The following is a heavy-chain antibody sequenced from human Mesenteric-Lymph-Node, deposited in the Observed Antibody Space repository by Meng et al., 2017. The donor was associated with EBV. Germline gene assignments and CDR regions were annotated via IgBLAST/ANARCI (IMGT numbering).Heavy chain of an antibody. CDR1: GDSVSNNNVA. J-gene: IGHJ4*02. Sequence: QVQLQPSGAGLVKPSQTLSLPCAIYGDSVSNNNVAWIWIRQSPSRGLEWLGRTSYRSKWYNEYAQSVKGRITTTPDTSKSEFSLQLNSVTPDDTAVYSCSRESWRAFDYWGQGTLVTVSS. V-gene: IGHV6-1*01. CDR2: TSYRSKWYN. CDR3: SRESWRAFDY.